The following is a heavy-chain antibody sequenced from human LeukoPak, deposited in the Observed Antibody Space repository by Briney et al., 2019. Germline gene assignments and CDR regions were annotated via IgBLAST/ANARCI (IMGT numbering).Heavy chain of an antibody. D-gene: IGHD2-21*02. CDR2: IIPILGIA. J-gene: IGHJ6*02. CDR3: ASPDCGGDCYSLFINYGMDV. CDR1: GGTFSSYA. V-gene: IGHV1-69*04. Sequence: SVKVSCKASGGTFSSYAISWVRQAPGQGLEWMGRIIPILGIANYAQKFQGRVTITADKSTSTAYMELSSLRSEDTAVYYCASPDCGGDCYSLFINYGMDVWGQGTTVTVSS.